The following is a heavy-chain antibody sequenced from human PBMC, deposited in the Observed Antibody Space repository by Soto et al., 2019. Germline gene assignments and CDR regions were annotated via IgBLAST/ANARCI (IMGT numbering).Heavy chain of an antibody. D-gene: IGHD2-21*02. Sequence: QVQLMQSGAEVKKPGASVKVSCKASGDTFTDYYIHWVRQAPGQGLEWMGTVNPSGGHTTYAQHFLGRVNMTRDTSTSTLYMELPSLTSDDPAIYYCARGGHVVVVPAALDYWGQGTLVTVSS. CDR1: GDTFTDYY. CDR3: ARGGHVVVVPAALDY. CDR2: VNPSGGHT. J-gene: IGHJ4*02. V-gene: IGHV1-46*01.